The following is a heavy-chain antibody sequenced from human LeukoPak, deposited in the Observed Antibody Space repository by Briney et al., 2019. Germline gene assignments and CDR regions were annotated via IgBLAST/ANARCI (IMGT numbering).Heavy chain of an antibody. V-gene: IGHV4-61*10. CDR2: INHSGST. J-gene: IGHJ1*01. D-gene: IGHD3-22*01. CDR3: ATTPLPYYYDSSPLYFQH. Sequence: SETLSLTCTVSASISSGDYYWNWIRQPAGKGLEWIGEINHSGSTNYNPSLKSRVTISVDTSKNQFSLKLSSVTAADTAVYYCATTPLPYYYDSSPLYFQHWGQGTLVTVSS. CDR1: ASISSGDYY.